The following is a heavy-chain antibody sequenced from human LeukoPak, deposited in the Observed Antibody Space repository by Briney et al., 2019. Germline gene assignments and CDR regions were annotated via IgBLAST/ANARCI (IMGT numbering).Heavy chain of an antibody. V-gene: IGHV4-59*01. CDR2: IYSSGST. CDR1: GGSISSYY. J-gene: IGHJ6*03. CDR3: ARALLSGSAYYMDV. Sequence: SETLSLTCTVSGGSISSYYWNWIRQPPGKGLEWIGYIYSSGSTNYNPSLKSRVTISVDTSKNQFSLKLSSVTAADTAVYYCARALLSGSAYYMDVWGKGTTVTVSS. D-gene: IGHD2-2*01.